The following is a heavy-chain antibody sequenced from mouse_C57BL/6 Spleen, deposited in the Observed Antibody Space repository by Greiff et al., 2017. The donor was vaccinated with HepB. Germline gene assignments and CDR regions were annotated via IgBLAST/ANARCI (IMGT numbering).Heavy chain of an antibody. CDR1: GYSITSGYY. J-gene: IGHJ2*01. D-gene: IGHD1-1*01. V-gene: IGHV3-6*01. CDR3: AREDYGSSYD. Sequence: EVQRVESGPGLVKPSQSLSLTCSVTGYSITSGYYWNWLRQFPGNKLEWLGYISNDGSNTYNPSLKIQISITRDTSKNQFFLKLNSVTTEDTATYYCAREDYGSSYDWGQGTTLTVSS. CDR2: ISNDGSN.